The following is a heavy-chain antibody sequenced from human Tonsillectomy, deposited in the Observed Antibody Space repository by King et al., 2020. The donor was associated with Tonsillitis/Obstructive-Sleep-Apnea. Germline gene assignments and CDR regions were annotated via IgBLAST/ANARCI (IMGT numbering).Heavy chain of an antibody. V-gene: IGHV3-11*06. CDR1: GSTFSDYY. J-gene: IGHJ6*02. CDR3: ARELWSPTEPTDYYGMDV. Sequence: QVQLVESGGGLVKPGGSLRLSCAASGSTFSDYYMSWIRQAPGKGLEWVSSVSGSSTYTYYADSVKGRFAISRDNAKKSLFLQMNSLRAEDTAVYYCARELWSPTEPTDYYGMDVWGQGTTVTVSS. CDR2: VSGSSTYT. D-gene: IGHD4-11*01.